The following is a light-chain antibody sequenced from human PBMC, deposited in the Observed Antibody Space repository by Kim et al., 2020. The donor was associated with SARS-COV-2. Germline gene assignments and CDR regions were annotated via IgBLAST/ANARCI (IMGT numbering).Light chain of an antibody. Sequence: SASGRDRVNISCRASQDIGHGIAWYQQKPGRSPTLLIYSVSTLTSGVTTTFWGCGSGTDFTLSISSLQPEDSATYYCQQFNSYPVAFGPGTKLE. CDR1: QDIGHG. CDR2: SVS. J-gene: IGKJ2*01. V-gene: IGKV1-13*02. CDR3: QQFNSYPVA.